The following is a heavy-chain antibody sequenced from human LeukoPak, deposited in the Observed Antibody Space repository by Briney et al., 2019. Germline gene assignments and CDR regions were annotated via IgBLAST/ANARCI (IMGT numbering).Heavy chain of an antibody. Sequence: ASVKVSCKASGGTFSSYAISWVRQAPGQGLEWMGGIIPIFGTANYAQKFQGRVTITADESTSTAYMELSSLRSEDTAVYYCARAQMYYYDSSGIRQYYFDYWGQGTLVTVSS. V-gene: IGHV1-69*13. D-gene: IGHD3-22*01. CDR3: ARAQMYYYDSSGIRQYYFDY. CDR1: GGTFSSYA. J-gene: IGHJ4*02. CDR2: IIPIFGTA.